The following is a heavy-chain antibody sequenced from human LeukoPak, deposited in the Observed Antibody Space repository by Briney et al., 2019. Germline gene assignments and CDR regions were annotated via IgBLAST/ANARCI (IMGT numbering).Heavy chain of an antibody. V-gene: IGHV3-53*01. CDR1: GFTVSSNY. Sequence: GGSLRLSCAASGFTVSSNYMSWVRQAPGKGLEWVSVIYSGGSAYYADPVKGRFTISRDNSKNTLYLQMNSLRAEDTAVYYCARDRGAAAGNWGQGTLVTVSS. CDR3: ARDRGAAAGN. J-gene: IGHJ4*02. CDR2: IYSGGSA. D-gene: IGHD6-13*01.